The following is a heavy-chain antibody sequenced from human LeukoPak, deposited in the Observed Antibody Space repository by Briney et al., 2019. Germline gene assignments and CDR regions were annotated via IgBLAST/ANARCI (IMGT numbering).Heavy chain of an antibody. Sequence: GGSLRLSCAASGFTFSSYWMSWVRRAPGKGLEWGANIKQDGSEKYYVDSVKGRFTISRDNAKNSLYLQMNRLRAEDTAVYYCARELGDFDYWGQGTLVTVSS. V-gene: IGHV3-7*04. J-gene: IGHJ4*02. CDR1: GFTFSSYW. CDR2: IKQDGSEK. CDR3: ARELGDFDY.